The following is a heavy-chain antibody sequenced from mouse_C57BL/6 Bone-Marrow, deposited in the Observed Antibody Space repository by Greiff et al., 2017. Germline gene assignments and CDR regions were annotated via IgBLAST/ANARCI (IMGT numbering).Heavy chain of an antibody. CDR2: ISSGGSYT. V-gene: IGHV5-6*01. CDR1: GFTFSSYG. J-gene: IGHJ2*01. Sequence: EVQGVESGGDLVKPGGSLKLSCAASGFTFSSYGMSWVRQTPDKRLEWVATISSGGSYTYYPDSVKGRFTISRDNAKNTLYLQMSSLKSEDTAMYYCARHFIGPYVDYWGQGTTLTVSA. D-gene: IGHD2-14*01. CDR3: ARHFIGPYVDY.